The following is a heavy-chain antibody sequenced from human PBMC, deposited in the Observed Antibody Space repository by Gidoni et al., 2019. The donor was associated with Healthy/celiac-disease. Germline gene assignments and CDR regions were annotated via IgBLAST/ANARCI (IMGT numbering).Heavy chain of an antibody. V-gene: IGHV3-7*04. CDR1: GFTFSRYW. J-gene: IGHJ6*02. CDR2: IKQDGSEK. Sequence: EVQLVESGGGLVQPGGSLRLSCAASGFTFSRYWRSWVRQAPGKGPEWVANIKQDGSEKYYVASVKGRFTISRDNAKNSLYLQMNSLRAEDTAVYYCARARRSSGWYEVYYGMDVWGQGTTVTVSS. D-gene: IGHD6-19*01. CDR3: ARARRSSGWYEVYYGMDV.